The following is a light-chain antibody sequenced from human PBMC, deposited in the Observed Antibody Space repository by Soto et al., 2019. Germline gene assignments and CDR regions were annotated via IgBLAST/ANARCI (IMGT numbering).Light chain of an antibody. CDR3: QQYNSYSRT. CDR2: KAS. V-gene: IGKV1-5*03. J-gene: IGKJ1*01. CDR1: QSISSW. Sequence: DIQMTQSPSTLSASVGDRVTITCRAIQSISSWLAWYQQKPGKAPKLLIYKASSLESGVPSRFSGSGSGTEFTLTISSLQPDDFATYYCQQYNSYSRTFGQGTKVDIK.